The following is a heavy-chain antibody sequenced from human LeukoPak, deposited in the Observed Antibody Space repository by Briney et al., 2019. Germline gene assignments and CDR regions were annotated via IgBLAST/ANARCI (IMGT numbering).Heavy chain of an antibody. J-gene: IGHJ4*02. CDR1: GFTFNNYW. V-gene: IGHV3-7*03. D-gene: IGHD3-22*01. Sequence: GGSLRLSCVASGFTFNNYWMSWVRQTPEKGLEWVANIKQDRSEIYYVDSVKGRFTISRDNAKNSLYLQMNSLRAEDTAVYYCARVALLPFDYYDSSGYPDYWGQGTLVTVSS. CDR2: IKQDRSEI. CDR3: ARVALLPFDYYDSSGYPDY.